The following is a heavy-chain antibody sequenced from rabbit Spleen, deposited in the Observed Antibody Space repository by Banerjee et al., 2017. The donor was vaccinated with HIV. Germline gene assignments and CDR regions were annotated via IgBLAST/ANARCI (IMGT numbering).Heavy chain of an antibody. V-gene: IGHV1S45*01. Sequence: QEQLVESEGDLVQPGASLTLTCTASGFDFSAYTFMCWVRQAPGKGLEWIACIDTGGRDFTYYATWAKGRFTISKTSSTTVTLQMTSLTVADTATYFCARDTGTSFSSYGMDLWGPGTLVTVS. CDR1: GFDFSAYTF. J-gene: IGHJ6*01. CDR3: ARDTGTSFSSYGMDL. CDR2: IDTGGRDFT. D-gene: IGHD8-1*01.